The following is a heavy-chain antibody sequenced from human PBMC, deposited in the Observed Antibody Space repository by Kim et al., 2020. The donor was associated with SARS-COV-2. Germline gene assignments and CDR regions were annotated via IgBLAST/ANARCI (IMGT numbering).Heavy chain of an antibody. Sequence: KCWVTISVDTSKNQFSLKLSSVTAADTAVYYCARHGGARPIFGVVIHFDYWGQGTLVTVSS. V-gene: IGHV4-39*01. J-gene: IGHJ4*02. CDR3: ARHGGARPIFGVVIHFDY. D-gene: IGHD3-3*01.